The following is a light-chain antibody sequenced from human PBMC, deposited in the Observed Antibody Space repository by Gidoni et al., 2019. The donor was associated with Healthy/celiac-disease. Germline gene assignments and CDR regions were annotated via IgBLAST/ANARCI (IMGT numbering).Light chain of an antibody. V-gene: IGKV3-11*01. CDR2: DAS. Sequence: EIVFTQSPATLSLSPGERATLSCRASQSVSSYLAWYQQKPGQAPRLLIYDASNRATGIPARLSGSGSGTDFTLTISSLEPEDFAVYYCQQSSNWPPITFGQGKRLEIK. CDR1: QSVSSY. J-gene: IGKJ5*01. CDR3: QQSSNWPPIT.